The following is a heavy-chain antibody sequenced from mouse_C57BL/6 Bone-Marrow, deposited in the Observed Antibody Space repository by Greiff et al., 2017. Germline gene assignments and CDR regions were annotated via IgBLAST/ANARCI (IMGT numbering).Heavy chain of an antibody. CDR2: INPGSGGT. CDR3: ARDTTVVEEFAY. D-gene: IGHD1-1*01. J-gene: IGHJ3*01. Sequence: QVQLKQSGAELVRPGTSVKVSCKASGYAFTNYLIEWVKQRPGQGLEWIGVINPGSGGTNYNEKFKGKATLTADKSSSTAYMQLSSLTSEDSAVYFCARDTTVVEEFAYWGQGTLVTVSA. V-gene: IGHV1-54*01. CDR1: GYAFTNYL.